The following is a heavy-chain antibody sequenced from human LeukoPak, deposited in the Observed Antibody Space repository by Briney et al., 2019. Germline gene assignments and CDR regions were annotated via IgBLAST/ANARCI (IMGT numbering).Heavy chain of an antibody. D-gene: IGHD3-10*01. J-gene: IGHJ4*02. CDR3: AKAMVRGVIITNFDY. CDR2: ISGSGGST. CDR1: GFTFSSYA. V-gene: IGHV3-23*01. Sequence: GGSLRLSCAASGFTFSSYAMSWVSQAPGKGLEWVSAISGSGGSTYYADSVKGRFTISRDNSKNTLYLQMNSLRAEDTAVYYCAKAMVRGVIITNFDYWGQGTLVTVSS.